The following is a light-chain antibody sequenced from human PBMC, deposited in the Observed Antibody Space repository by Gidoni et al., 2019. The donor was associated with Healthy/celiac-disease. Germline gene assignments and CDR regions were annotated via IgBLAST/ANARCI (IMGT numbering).Light chain of an antibody. CDR1: SSNIGAGYD. V-gene: IGLV1-40*01. CDR3: QSYDSSLSGYV. Sequence: QSVLTQPPSVSGAPGQRVTISCTVSSSNIGAGYDVPWDQPLPGTAPKLLNHGNCNRPSGVPDRFSGSKSGTSASLAITGLQAEYEADYYCQSYDSSLSGYVFGTGTKVTV. CDR2: GNC. J-gene: IGLJ1*01.